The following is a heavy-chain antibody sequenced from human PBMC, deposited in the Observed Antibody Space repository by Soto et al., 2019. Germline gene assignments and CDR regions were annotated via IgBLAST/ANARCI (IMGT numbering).Heavy chain of an antibody. CDR2: IWYDGSNK. J-gene: IGHJ4*02. Sequence: PGGSMRLCCAACGVSVRSYGMDWVRQAPGKGLEWVAVIWYDGSNKYYADSVKGRFTISRDNSKNTLYLQMNSLRAEDTAVYYCAREAGGYDSSGYYPNWGQGPLVTVSS. D-gene: IGHD3-22*01. CDR3: AREAGGYDSSGYYPN. V-gene: IGHV3-33*01. CDR1: GVSVRSYG.